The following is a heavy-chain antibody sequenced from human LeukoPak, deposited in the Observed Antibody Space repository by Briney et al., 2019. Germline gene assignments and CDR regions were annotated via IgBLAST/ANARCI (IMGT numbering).Heavy chain of an antibody. Sequence: PGESVRLSCAASGFAFSSYAMSWVRQAPGKGLEWASTISNSDDSTYYADSVKGQFTISRDNSKNTLYLQMNSLRAEDTAVYYCAKDVGEGLWFDYWGQGTLVTVSS. CDR3: AKDVGEGLWFDY. CDR2: ISNSDDST. J-gene: IGHJ4*02. V-gene: IGHV3-23*01. D-gene: IGHD4/OR15-4a*01. CDR1: GFAFSSYA.